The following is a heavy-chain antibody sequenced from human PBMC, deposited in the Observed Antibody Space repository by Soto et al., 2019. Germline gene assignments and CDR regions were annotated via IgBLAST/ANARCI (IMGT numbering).Heavy chain of an antibody. D-gene: IGHD3-3*01. V-gene: IGHV3-30*04. J-gene: IGHJ5*02. CDR3: ARTYYDFWSGFSA. CDR1: GFTFSDYA. Sequence: QVRLEESGGRVVQPGTSLRLSCAASGFTFSDYAMHWIRQAPGKGLEWVAVISYEGSEIYYSDSVKGRFTISRDNTMNTVYLQMSSVRRDDTAVYYCARTYYDFWSGFSAWGQGALVTVSS. CDR2: ISYEGSEI.